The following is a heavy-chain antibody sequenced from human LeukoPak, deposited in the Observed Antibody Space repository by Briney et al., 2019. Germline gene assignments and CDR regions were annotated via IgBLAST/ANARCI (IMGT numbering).Heavy chain of an antibody. D-gene: IGHD3-10*01. CDR2: ITGSGGST. CDR3: AKDGPPFYYGSGSYYNWFDP. V-gene: IGHV3-23*01. CDR1: GFTFSSYA. Sequence: GGSLRLSCAASGFTFSSYAMSWVRQAPGKGLEWVSAITGSGGSTYYADSVKGRFTISRDNAKNSLYLQMNSLRAEDTALYYCAKDGPPFYYGSGSYYNWFDPWGQGTLVTVSS. J-gene: IGHJ5*02.